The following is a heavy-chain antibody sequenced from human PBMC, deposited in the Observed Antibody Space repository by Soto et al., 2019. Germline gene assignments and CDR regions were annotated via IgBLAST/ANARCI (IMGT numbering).Heavy chain of an antibody. V-gene: IGHV3-7*01. CDR2: IKQDGSEK. J-gene: IGHJ3*02. D-gene: IGHD6-13*01. CDR1: GFTFSSYW. CDR3: ARGRGSSSWYGFDAFDI. Sequence: EGSLRLSGAASGFTFSSYWMSWVRQARGKGLEWVANIKQDGSEKYYVDSVKGRFTISRDNAKNSLYLQMNSLRAEDTAVYYCARGRGSSSWYGFDAFDIWGQGTMVTVSS.